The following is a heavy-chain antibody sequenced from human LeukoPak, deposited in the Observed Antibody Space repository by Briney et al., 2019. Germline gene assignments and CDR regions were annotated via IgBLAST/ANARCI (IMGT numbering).Heavy chain of an antibody. CDR1: GFTFSSYA. J-gene: IGHJ4*02. Sequence: GGSLRLSCAASGFTFSSYAMSWVRQAPGKGLEWVSSITEFGATTYYADSVRGRFTVSRDNSKNTLYLQMNSLRAEDTAVYYCAKDLYSGSYYPFDYWGQGTLVTVSS. V-gene: IGHV3-23*01. D-gene: IGHD1-26*01. CDR3: AKDLYSGSYYPFDY. CDR2: ITEFGATT.